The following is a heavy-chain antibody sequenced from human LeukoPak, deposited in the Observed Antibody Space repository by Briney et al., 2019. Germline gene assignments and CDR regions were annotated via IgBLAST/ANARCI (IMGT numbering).Heavy chain of an antibody. V-gene: IGHV4-59*01. CDR1: GGSISSYS. Sequence: SQTLSLTCTVSGGSISSYSCSWIRQPPGKGLEWFGYSYYSGSTNFNPTLKRRVTISVDPSKNQFSLKMSSVTAAVSPVYSWLGLSGYSGYGALGYWGQGTLVTVSS. CDR2: SYYSGST. J-gene: IGHJ4*02. D-gene: IGHD5-12*01. CDR3: LGLSGYSGYGALGY.